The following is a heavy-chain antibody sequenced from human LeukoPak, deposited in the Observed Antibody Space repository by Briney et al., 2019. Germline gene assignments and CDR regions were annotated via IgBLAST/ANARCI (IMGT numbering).Heavy chain of an antibody. J-gene: IGHJ4*02. V-gene: IGHV1-69*04. CDR2: IIPIFGIA. Sequence: SVKVSCKASGGTFSSYAISWVRQAPGQGLEWMGRIIPIFGIANYAQKFQGRVTITADKSTSTAYMELSSRRSEDTAVYYCARDPVGIAAAGTNYWGQGTLVTVSS. CDR1: GGTFSSYA. CDR3: ARDPVGIAAAGTNY. D-gene: IGHD6-13*01.